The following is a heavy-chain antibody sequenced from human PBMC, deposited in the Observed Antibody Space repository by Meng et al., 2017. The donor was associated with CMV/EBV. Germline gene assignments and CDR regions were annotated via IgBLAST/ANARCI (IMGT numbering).Heavy chain of an antibody. V-gene: IGHV3-30-3*01. Sequence: GESLKISCAASGFTFSSYAMHWVRQAPGKGPEWVAVISYDGSNKYYADSVKGRFTISRDNSKNTLYLQMNSLRAEDTAVYYCARGGYYYDSSGSDYWGQGTLVTVSS. D-gene: IGHD3-22*01. CDR3: ARGGYYYDSSGSDY. J-gene: IGHJ4*02. CDR1: GFTFSSYA. CDR2: ISYDGSNK.